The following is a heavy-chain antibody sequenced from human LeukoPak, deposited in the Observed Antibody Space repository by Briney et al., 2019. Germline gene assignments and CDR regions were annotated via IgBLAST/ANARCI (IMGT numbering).Heavy chain of an antibody. CDR1: GYTFTSYA. CDR2: ITSSGDT. Sequence: GASVKVSCKASGYTFTSYAMHWVRQAPGQGLEWIRWITSSGDTNCPQKFQGRVAITRDTSITTAYTDLSRLTSDDTAVYYCARDRYGDGFAHFDYWGQGALVTVS. CDR3: ARDRYGDGFAHFDY. J-gene: IGHJ4*02. V-gene: IGHV1-2*02. D-gene: IGHD5-24*01.